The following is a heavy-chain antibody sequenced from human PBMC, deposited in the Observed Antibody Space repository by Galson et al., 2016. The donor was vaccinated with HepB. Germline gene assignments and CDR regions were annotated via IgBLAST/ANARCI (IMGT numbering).Heavy chain of an antibody. Sequence: SLRLSCAVSGFNFIDYYMSWIRQSPGKGLEWISHISGSSGYTNYAHSVKGRFTISRDNANDTLYLQMSSLRAEDTAVYYCARDAGSDYHYWGQGTMVTVSS. CDR1: GFNFIDYY. J-gene: IGHJ3*01. V-gene: IGHV3-11*06. D-gene: IGHD5-12*01. CDR2: ISGSSGYT. CDR3: ARDAGSDYHY.